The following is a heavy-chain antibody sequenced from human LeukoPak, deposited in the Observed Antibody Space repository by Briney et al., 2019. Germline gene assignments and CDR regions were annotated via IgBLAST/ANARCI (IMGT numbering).Heavy chain of an antibody. CDR2: ISSSSSYI. Sequence: GGSLRLSCAASGFTFSGYSMNWVGQAPGKGLEWVSSISSSSSYIYYADSVKGRFTISRDNAKNSLYLQMNSLRAEDTAVYYCARDGSGSLQYYFDYWGQGTLVTVSS. CDR3: ARDGSGSLQYYFDY. J-gene: IGHJ4*02. V-gene: IGHV3-21*01. D-gene: IGHD3-10*01. CDR1: GFTFSGYS.